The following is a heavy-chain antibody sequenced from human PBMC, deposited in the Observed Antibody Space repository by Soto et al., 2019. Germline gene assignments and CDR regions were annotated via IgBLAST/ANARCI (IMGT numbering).Heavy chain of an antibody. CDR1: GFTFSSYW. CDR2: INSDGSSI. CDR3: ARDYPGGSYYDY. Sequence: GGSLRLSCAASGFTFSSYWMHWVRQAPGKGLVWVSRINSDGSSIGYADSVKGRFTISRDNAKNSLYLQMNSLRAEDTAVYYCARDYPGGSYYDYWGQGTLVTVSS. J-gene: IGHJ4*02. D-gene: IGHD1-26*01. V-gene: IGHV3-74*01.